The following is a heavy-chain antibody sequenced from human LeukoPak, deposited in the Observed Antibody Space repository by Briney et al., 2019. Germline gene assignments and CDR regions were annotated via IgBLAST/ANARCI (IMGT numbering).Heavy chain of an antibody. CDR2: ISGSGGST. D-gene: IGHD3-22*01. CDR3: AKDLTMIVANWFDP. CDR1: GFTFSSYA. J-gene: IGHJ5*02. V-gene: IGHV3-23*01. Sequence: GVSLRLSCAASGFTFSSYAMSWVRQAPGKGLEWVSAISGSGGSTYYADSVKGRFTISRDNSKNTLFLQMNSLRADDTAVYYCAKDLTMIVANWFDPWGQGTLVTVSS.